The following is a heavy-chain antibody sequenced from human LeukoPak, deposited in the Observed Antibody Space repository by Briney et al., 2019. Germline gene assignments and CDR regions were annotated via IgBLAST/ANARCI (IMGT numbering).Heavy chain of an antibody. J-gene: IGHJ4*02. V-gene: IGHV4-4*07. CDR2: FYNSGTT. D-gene: IGHD2/OR15-2a*01. CDR3: ANSISMDFEY. CDR1: GGSVSRHY. Sequence: SETLSLTCTVSGGSVSRHYWNWIRQPAGKGLEWIGRFYNSGTTDYNPSLESRVTISIDRSKNQFSLKLTSVIAADTAVYYCANSISMDFEYWGQGTLVTVSS.